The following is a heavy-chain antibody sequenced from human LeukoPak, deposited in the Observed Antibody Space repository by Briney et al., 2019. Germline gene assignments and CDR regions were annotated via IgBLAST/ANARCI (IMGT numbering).Heavy chain of an antibody. J-gene: IGHJ4*02. CDR1: GFTFSSYA. Sequence: GGSLRLSCAASGFTFSSYAMSWGRQAPGEGPERVSAISGSGGSTYYADSVKGRFTISRDNSKNTLYLQMNSLRAEDTAVYYCAKDRPLALQPDYRGQGSLVTVS. CDR3: AKDRPLALQPDY. D-gene: IGHD4-4*01. CDR2: ISGSGGST. V-gene: IGHV3-23*01.